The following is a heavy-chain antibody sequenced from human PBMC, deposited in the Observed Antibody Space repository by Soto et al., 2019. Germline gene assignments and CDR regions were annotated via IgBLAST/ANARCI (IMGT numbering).Heavy chain of an antibody. CDR3: VEGARSLEYQLLDYFDY. V-gene: IGHV3-64D*06. D-gene: IGHD2-2*01. J-gene: IGHJ4*02. Sequence: GGSLRLSCSASGFTFSSYAMHWVRQAPGKGLEYVSAISSNGGSTYYADSVKGRFTISRDNSKNTLYLQMSSLRAEDTAVYYCVEGARSLEYQLLDYFDYWGQGTLVTVSS. CDR2: ISSNGGST. CDR1: GFTFSSYA.